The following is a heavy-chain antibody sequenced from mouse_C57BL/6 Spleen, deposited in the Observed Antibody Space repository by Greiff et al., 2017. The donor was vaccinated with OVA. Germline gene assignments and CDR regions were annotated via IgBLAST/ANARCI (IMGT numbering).Heavy chain of an antibody. Sequence: DVQLQQSGPELVKPGASVKMSCKASGYTFTDYYMHWVKQSPGKSLEWIGYINPNNGGTSYNQKFKGKATLTVNKSSSTAYMELRSLTSEDSAVYYSCITTYTMDYWGQGTSVTVSS. CDR3: CITTYTMDY. CDR1: GYTFTDYY. D-gene: IGHD1-1*01. J-gene: IGHJ4*01. CDR2: INPNNGGT. V-gene: IGHV1-22*01.